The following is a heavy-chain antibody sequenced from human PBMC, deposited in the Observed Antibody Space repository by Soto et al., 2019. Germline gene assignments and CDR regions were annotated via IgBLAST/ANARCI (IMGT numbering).Heavy chain of an antibody. CDR1: GGSVSSGGYY. V-gene: IGHV4-61*08. CDR3: ARGDGSYRRWWGNRDAFDI. Sequence: PSETLSLTCTVSGGSVSSGGYYWSWIRQSPGKGLEWIGYIYYSGSTNYNPSLKSRVTISVDTSKNQFSLKLSSVTAADTAVYYCARGDGSYRRWWGNRDAFDIWGQGTMVTVSS. J-gene: IGHJ3*02. D-gene: IGHD1-26*01. CDR2: IYYSGST.